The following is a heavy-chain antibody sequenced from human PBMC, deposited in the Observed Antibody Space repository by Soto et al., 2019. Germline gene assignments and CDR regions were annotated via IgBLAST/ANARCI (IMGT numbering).Heavy chain of an antibody. CDR3: ASGTGKSDFDY. J-gene: IGHJ4*02. CDR2: IKSKTEAATR. Sequence: EVQLVESGGGLVKPGGSLRLSCAASGFTFSDAWMNWVRQAPGKGLEWVGRIKSKTEAATRDFAAPVKGRFAISRDDSKNTVFLQMNSLKIVDSGVYYCASGTGKSDFDYWGLGILVTVSS. D-gene: IGHD2-2*01. CDR1: GFTFSDAW. V-gene: IGHV3-15*01.